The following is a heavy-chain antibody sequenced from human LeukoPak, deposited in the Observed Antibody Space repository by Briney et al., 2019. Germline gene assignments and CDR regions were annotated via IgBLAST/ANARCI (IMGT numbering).Heavy chain of an antibody. D-gene: IGHD2-2*03. J-gene: IGHJ6*02. Sequence: GGSLRLSCAASRFTFSSYAMSWVRQAPGNGLDWVSAISGSGGSTYYADSVKGRFTISRDNSKNTLYLRMNSLRAEDTAVYYCAKDGYLGNGGPYYYGMDVWGQGTTVTVSS. CDR3: AKDGYLGNGGPYYYGMDV. CDR2: ISGSGGST. V-gene: IGHV3-23*01. CDR1: RFTFSSYA.